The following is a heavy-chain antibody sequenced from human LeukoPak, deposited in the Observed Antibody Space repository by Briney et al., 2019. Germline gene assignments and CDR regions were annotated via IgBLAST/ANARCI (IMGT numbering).Heavy chain of an antibody. CDR1: GFTFSSYA. D-gene: IGHD4-23*01. Sequence: GGSLRLSCAASGFTFSSYAMSWVRQAPGKGLEWVGRIKSKTDGGTTDYAAPVKGRFTISRDDSKNTLYLQMNSLKTEDTAVYCCTTDDYGGNSGGYWGQGTLVTVSS. CDR3: TTDDYGGNSGGY. J-gene: IGHJ4*02. CDR2: IKSKTDGGTT. V-gene: IGHV3-15*01.